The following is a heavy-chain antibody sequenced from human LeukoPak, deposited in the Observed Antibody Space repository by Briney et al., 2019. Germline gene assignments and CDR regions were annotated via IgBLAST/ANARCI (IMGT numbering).Heavy chain of an antibody. CDR1: GLRFSDYY. J-gene: IGHJ5*02. CDR2: ISSGGDIM. D-gene: IGHD6-19*01. V-gene: IGHV3-11*01. Sequence: GGSLRLSCAASGLRFSDYYVSWIRQAPGKGLQWVSYISSGGDIMHYADSVKGRFTISRDKSKNTLYLQMTTLRAEDTAVYYCASSGWSLYNWFDPWGQGTLVTVSS. CDR3: ASSGWSLYNWFDP.